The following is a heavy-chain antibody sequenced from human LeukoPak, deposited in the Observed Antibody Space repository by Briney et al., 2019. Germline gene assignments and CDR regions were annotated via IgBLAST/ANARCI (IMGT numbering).Heavy chain of an antibody. J-gene: IGHJ4*02. CDR3: AKDNSDIGFGLYFDY. Sequence: GGSLRLSRAASGFTFSSYAMSWVRQAPGKGLEWVSPISGSGGSTYYADSVKGRFTISRDNSKNTLYLQMNSLRAEDTAVYYCAKDNSDIGFGLYFDYWGQGTLVTVSS. D-gene: IGHD3-9*01. CDR1: GFTFSSYA. V-gene: IGHV3-23*01. CDR2: ISGSGGST.